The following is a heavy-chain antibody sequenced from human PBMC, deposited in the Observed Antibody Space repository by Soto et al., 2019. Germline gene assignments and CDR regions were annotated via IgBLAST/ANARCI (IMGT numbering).Heavy chain of an antibody. Sequence: GGSLRLSCTVSGFMFVDFAMHCVRQAPGQGLEWVSGINWNGVNKGYAESVLGRFTISRDNAKKSLYLDMNYLRPEDTALYFCAKDVDRLGELWGYFQSWGQGTMVTVSS. D-gene: IGHD3-16*01. J-gene: IGHJ1*01. CDR2: INWNGVNK. V-gene: IGHV3-9*01. CDR3: AKDVDRLGELWGYFQS. CDR1: GFMFVDFA.